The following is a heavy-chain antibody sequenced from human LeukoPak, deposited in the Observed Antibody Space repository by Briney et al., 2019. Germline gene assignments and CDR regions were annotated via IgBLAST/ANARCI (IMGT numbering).Heavy chain of an antibody. D-gene: IGHD3-10*01. Sequence: GGSLRLSCAASGFTFSNYAMTWVRQAPGKGLEWVSAITSSGGGTYYADSVKGRFAISRDNSKNTLYLQMNSLRADDTAVYCCAKVAHYYGSGSYYEYYFDYWGQGTLVTVSS. V-gene: IGHV3-23*01. J-gene: IGHJ4*02. CDR3: AKVAHYYGSGSYYEYYFDY. CDR1: GFTFSNYA. CDR2: ITSSGGGT.